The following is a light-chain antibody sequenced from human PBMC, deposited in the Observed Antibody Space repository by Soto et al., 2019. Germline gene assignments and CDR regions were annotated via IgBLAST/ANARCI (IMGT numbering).Light chain of an antibody. CDR3: CSYAGSSTS. CDR1: SSDVGSYNL. J-gene: IGLJ1*01. Sequence: ALTQPASVSGSPGQSTTISCTGTSSDVGSYNLVSWYQQHPGKAPKLMIYEGSKRPSGVSNRFSGSKSGNTASLTISGLQAEDEADYYCCSYAGSSTSFGTGTKVTVL. CDR2: EGS. V-gene: IGLV2-23*01.